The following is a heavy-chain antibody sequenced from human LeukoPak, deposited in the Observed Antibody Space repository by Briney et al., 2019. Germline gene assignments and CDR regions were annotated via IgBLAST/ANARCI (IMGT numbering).Heavy chain of an antibody. J-gene: IGHJ4*02. V-gene: IGHV1-2*06. CDR2: INPNSGGT. D-gene: IGHD3-9*01. Sequence: ASVKVSCKXSGYTFTGYYMHWVRQAPGQGLEWMGRINPNSGGTNYAQKFQGRVTMTRDTSISTAYMELSRLRSDDTAVYYCARDANYDILTGYYTYFDYWGQGTLVTVSS. CDR1: GYTFTGYY. CDR3: ARDANYDILTGYYTYFDY.